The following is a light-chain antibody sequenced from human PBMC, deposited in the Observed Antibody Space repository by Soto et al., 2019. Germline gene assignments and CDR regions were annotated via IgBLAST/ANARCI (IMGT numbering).Light chain of an antibody. CDR1: QLISNN. CDR2: GAS. V-gene: IGKV3-20*01. J-gene: IGKJ1*01. Sequence: EIAMTQSPAILSASAGERVTLSCRASQLISNNLAWYQQISGQAPRLLIYGASSRATGIPDRFSGSGSGTDFTLIISRLEPEDFEVYYCQQYGSSHWTFGKGTKVDI. CDR3: QQYGSSHWT.